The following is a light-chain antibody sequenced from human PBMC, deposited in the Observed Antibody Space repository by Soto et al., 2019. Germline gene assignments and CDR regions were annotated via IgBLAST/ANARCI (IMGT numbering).Light chain of an antibody. CDR2: RNN. V-gene: IGLV1-47*01. J-gene: IGLJ2*01. CDR1: SSNIGNNY. Sequence: QSVLTQPPSASGTPGQRVTISCSGTSSNIGNNYVCWYQQLPGTAPKLLIYRNNQRPSGVPDRFSGSKSGTSASLAISGLQSDDEADYYCAAWDDSLSGVVFGGGTKLTVL. CDR3: AAWDDSLSGVV.